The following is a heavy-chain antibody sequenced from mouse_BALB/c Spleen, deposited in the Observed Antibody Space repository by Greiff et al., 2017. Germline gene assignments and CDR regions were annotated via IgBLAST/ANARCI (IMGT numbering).Heavy chain of an antibody. Sequence: EVQLQQSGAELVKPGASVKLSCTASGFNIKDTYMHWVKQRPEQGLEWIGRIDPANGNTKYDPKFQGKATITADTSSNTAYLQLSSLTSEDTAVYYCARYGSSGYVSAYWGQGTLVTVSA. J-gene: IGHJ3*01. V-gene: IGHV14-3*02. CDR1: GFNIKDTY. CDR3: ARYGSSGYVSAY. D-gene: IGHD3-1*01. CDR2: IDPANGNT.